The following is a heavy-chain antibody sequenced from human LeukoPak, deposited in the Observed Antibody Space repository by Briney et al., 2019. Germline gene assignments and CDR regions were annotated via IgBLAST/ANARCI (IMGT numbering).Heavy chain of an antibody. CDR1: GFTIGSYW. V-gene: IGHV3-74*01. Sequence: PGGSLRLSCAASGFTIGSYWIHWVRQAPGKGLVWVSRINSDESSTSYADSVKGRFTISRDNAKNTLYLQMNSLRAEDTAVYYCAREGTLGVYFDYWGQGTLVTVSS. CDR3: AREGTLGVYFDY. CDR2: INSDESST. J-gene: IGHJ4*02.